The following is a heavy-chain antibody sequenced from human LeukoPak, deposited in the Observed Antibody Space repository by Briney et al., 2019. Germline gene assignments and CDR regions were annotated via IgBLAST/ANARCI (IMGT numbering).Heavy chain of an antibody. D-gene: IGHD3-9*01. Sequence: GGSLRLSCAASGFTFSTYSMNWVRQAPGKGLEWVSYISGSTIFYADSVKGRFTTSRDNAKNSLYLQMNSLRDEDTAIYYCARDRDWAFDYWGQGTLVTVSS. CDR3: ARDRDWAFDY. V-gene: IGHV3-48*02. J-gene: IGHJ4*02. CDR2: ISGSTI. CDR1: GFTFSTYS.